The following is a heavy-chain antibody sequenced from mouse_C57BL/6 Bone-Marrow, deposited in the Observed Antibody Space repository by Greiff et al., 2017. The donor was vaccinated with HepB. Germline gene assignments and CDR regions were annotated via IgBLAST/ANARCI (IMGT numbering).Heavy chain of an antibody. CDR3: ANYYAMDY. Sequence: QVQLKESGAELVRPGASVKLSCKASGYTFTDYYINWVKQRPGQGLEWIARIYPGSGNNYYNEKFKGKATLTAEKSSSTAYMQLSSLTSEDSAVYFCANYYAMDYWGQGTSVTVSS. J-gene: IGHJ4*01. V-gene: IGHV1-76*01. CDR1: GYTFTDYY. CDR2: IYPGSGNN.